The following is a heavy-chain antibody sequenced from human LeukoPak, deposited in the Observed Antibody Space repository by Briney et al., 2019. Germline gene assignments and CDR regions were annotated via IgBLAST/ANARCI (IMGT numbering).Heavy chain of an antibody. V-gene: IGHV3-30*03. CDR3: ATPVPHGSDPSLYYYYMDV. CDR1: GFTFSSYG. Sequence: GGSLRLSCAASGFTFSSYGMHWVRQAPGKGLEGVAVISYDGSNKYYGDSVKGRFTISRDKSKNKLYLQMNSLRAEDTAVYYCATPVPHGSDPSLYYYYMDVWGKGTTVTISS. J-gene: IGHJ6*03. D-gene: IGHD3-10*01. CDR2: ISYDGSNK.